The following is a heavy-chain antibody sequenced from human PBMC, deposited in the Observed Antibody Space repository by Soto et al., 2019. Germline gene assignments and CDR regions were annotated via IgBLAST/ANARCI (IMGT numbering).Heavy chain of an antibody. D-gene: IGHD3-3*01. V-gene: IGHV3-33*01. Sequence: QVQLVESGGGVVQPGRSLRLSCAASGFTFSTYGMHWVRQAPGKGLEWVAVIWYDGSNKYYADSVEGRFTISRDNSKNTLYLQMNSLRAEDTAVYYCASATYDFWSWYYMDYWGQGTLVTVSS. CDR1: GFTFSTYG. J-gene: IGHJ4*02. CDR3: ASATYDFWSWYYMDY. CDR2: IWYDGSNK.